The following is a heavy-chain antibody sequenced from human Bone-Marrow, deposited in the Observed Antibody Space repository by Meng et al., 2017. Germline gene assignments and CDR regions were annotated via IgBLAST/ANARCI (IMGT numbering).Heavy chain of an antibody. CDR1: GGSISSYY. CDR3: AREYCGGDCYFVSEYYFDY. V-gene: IGHV4-4*07. CDR2: IYTSGST. D-gene: IGHD2-21*02. Sequence: SETLSLTCTVSGGSISSYYWSWIRQPAGKGLEWIGRIYTSGSTNYNPSLKSRVTMSVDTSKNQFSLKLSSVTAADTAVYYCAREYCGGDCYFVSEYYFDYWGQGTLGT. J-gene: IGHJ4*02.